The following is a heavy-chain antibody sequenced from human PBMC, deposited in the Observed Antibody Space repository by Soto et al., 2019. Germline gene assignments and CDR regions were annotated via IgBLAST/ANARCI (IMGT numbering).Heavy chain of an antibody. Sequence: SETLSLTCTVSGGSISSGGYYWSWIRQHPGKGLEWIGYIYYSGSTYYNPSLKSRVTISVDTSKNQFSLKLSSVTAADTAVYYCARGRYYDFWSGYHGAYYYYMDVWAKGPRSPSP. J-gene: IGHJ6*03. D-gene: IGHD3-3*01. CDR2: IYYSGST. V-gene: IGHV4-31*03. CDR3: ARGRYYDFWSGYHGAYYYYMDV. CDR1: GGSISSGGYY.